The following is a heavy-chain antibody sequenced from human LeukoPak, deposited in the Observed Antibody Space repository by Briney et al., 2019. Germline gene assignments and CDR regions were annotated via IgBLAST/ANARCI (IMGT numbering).Heavy chain of an antibody. D-gene: IGHD3-3*01. V-gene: IGHV3-30*02. CDR3: SKDRGVFGVAYSLDY. Sequence: GGSLRLSCRASAFTFSSYGMHWVRQAPGKGLEWVAYIRYDGINEYYADSVKGRFTISRDLSKNTLFLQINSLRPEDTAVYYCSKDRGVFGVAYSLDYWGQGTLVTVSS. J-gene: IGHJ4*02. CDR1: AFTFSSYG. CDR2: IRYDGINE.